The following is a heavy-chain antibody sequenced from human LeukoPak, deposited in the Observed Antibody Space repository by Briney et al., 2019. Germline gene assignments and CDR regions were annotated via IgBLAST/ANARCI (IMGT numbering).Heavy chain of an antibody. CDR1: AYTLTVLS. Sequence: ASGKVTFKVSAYTLTVLSMHMMRQPQGTGHELVGGFDPEDGETIYAQKFQGRVTMTEDTSTDTAYMELSSLRSEDTAVYYCATDRLHGITAEYWGQGALVTVSS. V-gene: IGHV1-24*01. J-gene: IGHJ4*02. CDR2: FDPEDGET. CDR3: ATDRLHGITAEY. D-gene: IGHD3-16*01.